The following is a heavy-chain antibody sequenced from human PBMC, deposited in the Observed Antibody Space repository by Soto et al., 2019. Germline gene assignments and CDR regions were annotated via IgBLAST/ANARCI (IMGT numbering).Heavy chain of an antibody. Sequence: ASVKVSCKASGYSFTNYGISWVRQAPGQGLEWMGWITAYSGNTKYAQRLQGRVTISRDNYQSMLSLQMNSLRAEDTAIYYCVRGFGSAVYASHFDYWGQGTPVTVSS. D-gene: IGHD2-2*01. CDR2: ITAYSGNT. J-gene: IGHJ4*02. CDR3: VRGFGSAVYASHFDY. CDR1: GYSFTNYG. V-gene: IGHV1-18*01.